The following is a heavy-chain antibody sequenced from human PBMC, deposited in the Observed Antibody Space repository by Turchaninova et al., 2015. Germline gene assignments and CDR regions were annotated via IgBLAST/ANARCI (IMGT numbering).Heavy chain of an antibody. J-gene: IGHJ4*02. CDR2: IKQDGSEK. V-gene: IGHV3-7*01. D-gene: IGHD1-7*01. CDR1: GFTFSSHW. CDR3: VRGNWNL. Sequence: EVQLAESGGGLVQPGGSLRLSCAASGFTFSSHWMSWVRQARGEGLEWVANIKQDGSEKTCVDSVKGRFTISRDNAKNSLYLQMNSLGAEDTAVYYCVRGNWNLWGQGTLVTVSS.